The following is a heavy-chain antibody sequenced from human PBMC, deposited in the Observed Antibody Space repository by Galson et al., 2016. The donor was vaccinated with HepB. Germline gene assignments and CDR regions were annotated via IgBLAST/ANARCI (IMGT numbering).Heavy chain of an antibody. CDR3: AREGHSSGHCGAFDI. CDR1: GFTFTHHQ. D-gene: IGHD6-19*01. CDR2: VGTGHFT. V-gene: IGHV3-53*01. Sequence: SLRLSCATSGFTFTHHQMHWVRQVPGKGLEWVSTVGTGHFTHYADSVKGRFIVSRDNSENTLYLQMNSLRADDTALYFCAREGHSSGHCGAFDIWGRGTVVAVSS. J-gene: IGHJ3*02.